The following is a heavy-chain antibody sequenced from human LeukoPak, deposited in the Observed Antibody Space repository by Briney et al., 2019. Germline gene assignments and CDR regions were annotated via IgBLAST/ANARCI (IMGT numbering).Heavy chain of an antibody. Sequence: SETLSLTCAVYGGSFSGYYWSWIRQPPGKGLEWIGEINHSGSTNYNPSLKSRVTISVDTSKNQFSLKLSSVTAADTAVYYCARVDYYDFWNGYFYGMDVWGQGTTVTVSS. D-gene: IGHD3-3*01. CDR2: INHSGST. J-gene: IGHJ6*02. CDR1: GGSFSGYY. V-gene: IGHV4-34*01. CDR3: ARVDYYDFWNGYFYGMDV.